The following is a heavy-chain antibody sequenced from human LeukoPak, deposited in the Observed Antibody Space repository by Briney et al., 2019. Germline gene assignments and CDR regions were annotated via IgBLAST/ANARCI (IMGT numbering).Heavy chain of an antibody. V-gene: IGHV3-23*01. J-gene: IGHJ3*02. CDR3: ANSFGIRSSRRAFDI. D-gene: IGHD4-17*01. CDR2: ISGSGGST. CDR1: GFPVSSYA. Sequence: GGSLKVSCAASGFPVSSYAMSGVRQAPGKGLEGVSAISGSGGSTYYADSVKGRFTISRDNSKNTLYLQMISLRAEDTAVYYCANSFGIRSSRRAFDIWGQGTMVTVSS.